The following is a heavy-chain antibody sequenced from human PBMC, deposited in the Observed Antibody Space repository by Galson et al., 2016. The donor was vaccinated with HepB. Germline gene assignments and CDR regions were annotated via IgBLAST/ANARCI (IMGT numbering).Heavy chain of an antibody. CDR2: IYHSGST. V-gene: IGHV4-30-2*06. CDR1: GGSITRVGYS. CDR3: ARITVILGYDAIDS. D-gene: IGHD4-17*01. J-gene: IGHJ3*02. Sequence: TLSLTCAVSGGSITRVGYSWNWIRQSPGKGLEWIGYIYHSGSTDYSPSLKSRVSISIDRSKNQFSLELTSVTAADTAVYFCARITVILGYDAIDSWGQGTMVVVSS.